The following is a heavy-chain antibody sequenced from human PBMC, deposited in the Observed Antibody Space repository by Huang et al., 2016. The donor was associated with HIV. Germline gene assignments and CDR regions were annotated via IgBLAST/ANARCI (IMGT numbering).Heavy chain of an antibody. Sequence: QVRLRESGPGLVKPSQTLSLTCTVSGGSRSSGNYYWTWIRQPAGKGLEWIGHIYPSGITNSGPSLKSRVSISLDTSKNQFSLRLRSVTAADTAVYYCARSYAGTIWDSGRDYFDYWGQGILVTVSS. CDR1: GGSRSSGNYY. V-gene: IGHV4-61*09. J-gene: IGHJ4*02. CDR2: IYPSGIT. D-gene: IGHD1-26*01. CDR3: ARSYAGTIWDSGRDYFDY.